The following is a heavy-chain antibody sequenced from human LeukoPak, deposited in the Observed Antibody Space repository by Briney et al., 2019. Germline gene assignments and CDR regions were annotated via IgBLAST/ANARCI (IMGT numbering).Heavy chain of an antibody. J-gene: IGHJ3*02. CDR3: ARYYDSTPLGVFDI. V-gene: IGHV4-59*08. CDR2: IYYGGST. D-gene: IGHD3-3*01. Sequence: KPSETLSLTCTVSGGSISSYYWSWIRQPPGKGLEWIGYIYYGGSTNYNPSLKSRVTISVDTSKNQFSLKLSSVTAADTAVYYCARYYDSTPLGVFDIWGQGTMVTVSS. CDR1: GGSISSYY.